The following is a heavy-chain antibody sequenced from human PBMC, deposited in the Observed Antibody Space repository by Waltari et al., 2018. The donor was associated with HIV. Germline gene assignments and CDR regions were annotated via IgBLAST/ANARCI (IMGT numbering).Heavy chain of an antibody. V-gene: IGHV4-38-2*01. J-gene: IGHJ4*02. CDR1: GYSLRRGYN. CDR3: ARRRAQGDFDY. CDR2: TSYSEGT. Sequence: QVQLQESGPGLVKPSETLSLICAVSGYSLRRGYNLGWIRQLPGEGLEWIGSTSYSEGTYYNPSLRSRVTISLDTSKNQFSLNLNSVTAADTAVYFCARRRAQGDFDYWGQGTLVTVSS. D-gene: IGHD1-26*01.